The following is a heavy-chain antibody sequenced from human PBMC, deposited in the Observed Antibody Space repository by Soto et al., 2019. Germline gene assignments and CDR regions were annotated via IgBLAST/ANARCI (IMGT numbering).Heavy chain of an antibody. CDR1: GGSVTSFC. CDR3: ARVRTEYDFWSGYKWSNYYYMDV. Sequence: PSETLSLTCYVSGGSVTSFCWTWIRQSPGKGLESIAYVCSSGSTNYNPSLESRVAISLDTSKNQFSLRLTSVTAADTAVYFCARVRTEYDFWSGYKWSNYYYMDVWGKGTKVTVSS. D-gene: IGHD3-3*01. CDR2: VCSSGST. J-gene: IGHJ6*03. V-gene: IGHV4-59*02.